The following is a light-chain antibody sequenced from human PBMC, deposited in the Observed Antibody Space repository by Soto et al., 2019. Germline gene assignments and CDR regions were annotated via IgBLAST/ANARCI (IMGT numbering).Light chain of an antibody. CDR3: QQYGSSPFT. V-gene: IGKV3-20*01. CDR2: DAS. J-gene: IGKJ3*01. CDR1: QRISSSY. Sequence: PGERATLSCRASQRISSSYLAWYQRTPGQAPRLLIYDASSRATGIPDRFSGSGSGTDFTLTISRLEPEDFAVYYCQQYGSSPFTFGPGTKVDIK.